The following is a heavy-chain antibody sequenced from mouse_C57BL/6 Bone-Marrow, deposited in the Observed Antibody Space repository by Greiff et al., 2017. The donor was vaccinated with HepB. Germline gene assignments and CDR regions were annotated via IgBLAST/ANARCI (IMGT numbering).Heavy chain of an antibody. CDR2: IWSGGGT. CDR1: GFSLTSYG. Sequence: VKLQESGPGLVQPSQSLSITCTVSGFSLTSYGVHWVRQSPGKGLEWLGVIWSGGGTDYNAAFISRLSISKDNSKSQVFFKMNSLQADDTAIYYCARRLYDGYYGYAMDYWGQGTSVTVSS. V-gene: IGHV2-2*01. J-gene: IGHJ4*01. D-gene: IGHD2-3*01. CDR3: ARRLYDGYYGYAMDY.